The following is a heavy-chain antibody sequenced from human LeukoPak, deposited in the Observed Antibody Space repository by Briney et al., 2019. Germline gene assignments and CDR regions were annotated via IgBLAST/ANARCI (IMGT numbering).Heavy chain of an antibody. CDR3: ARGVPTLWNGYFTEFDH. CDR1: GYPFTTHD. J-gene: IGHJ4*02. CDR2: INPNSGNT. Sequence: ASVTLSCTASGYPFTTHDITWVRQAPGQGLQWLGWINPNSGNTDYAQKFQDRVFMTTDSSINTAYLELRSLKSEDTAVYYCARGVPTLWNGYFTEFDHWGQGTLVTVSS. D-gene: IGHD3-3*01. V-gene: IGHV1-8*01.